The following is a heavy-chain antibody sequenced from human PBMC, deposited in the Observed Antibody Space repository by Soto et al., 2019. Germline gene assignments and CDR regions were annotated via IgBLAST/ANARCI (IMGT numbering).Heavy chain of an antibody. CDR3: PRDPPDCNCGFDC. V-gene: IGHV1-69*13. CDR2: IIPIFGTA. D-gene: IGHD1-1*01. CDR1: GGTFSSYA. Sequence: ASVKVSCKASGGTFSSYAISWVRQAPGQGLEWMGGIIPIFGTANYAQTFQGRVTITADESKNQVSLQLNSVTPDDTAVYYCPRDPPDCNCGFDCWGQGTRVTVSS. J-gene: IGHJ4*02.